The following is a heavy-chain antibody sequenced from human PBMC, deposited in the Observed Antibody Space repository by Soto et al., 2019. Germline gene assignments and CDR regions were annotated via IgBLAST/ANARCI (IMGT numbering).Heavy chain of an antibody. J-gene: IGHJ6*02. CDR3: ARDSAGTPRMAV. V-gene: IGHV4-31*03. CDR1: GDSVSSGGHY. Sequence: PSETLSLTCTVSGDSVSSGGHYWSWVRQHPGKGLEWIGFIYYSGSTYYNPSLTSRVIISVDTSKNQFSLNLNSVTAADTAVYYCARDSAGTPRMAVWGQGTTVTVSS. CDR2: IYYSGST. D-gene: IGHD1-1*01.